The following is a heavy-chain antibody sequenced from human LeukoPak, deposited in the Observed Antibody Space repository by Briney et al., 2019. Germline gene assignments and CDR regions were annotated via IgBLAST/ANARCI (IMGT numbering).Heavy chain of an antibody. CDR3: ARDPRAVDV. V-gene: IGHV4-4*07. J-gene: IGHJ6*02. CDR1: GGSISRYH. CDR2: IYSSGST. Sequence: SETLSLTCTVSGGSISRYHWSWLRQSAGKGLEWIGRIYSSGSTNYNPSFTSRVTMSVDTSKNQFSLRLSSVTAADTAVYYCARDPRAVDVWGQGTTVTVSS.